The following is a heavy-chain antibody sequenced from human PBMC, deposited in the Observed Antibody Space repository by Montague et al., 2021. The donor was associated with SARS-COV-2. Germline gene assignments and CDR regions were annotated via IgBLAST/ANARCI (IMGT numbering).Heavy chain of an antibody. CDR1: GGSIRSSSHF. J-gene: IGHJ6*02. Sequence: SETLSLTCTVSGGSIRSSSHFWGWFRQPPGQRLEWIGTISYSGSTYYSPSLKGRVIISADTSKNQFSLNLRSVTAADTAVYFCGLGRGFAVGNHYYYSYGLDVWGQGTTVTVSS. CDR3: GLGRGFAVGNHYYYSYGLDV. D-gene: IGHD3-10*01. V-gene: IGHV4-39*07. CDR2: ISYSGST.